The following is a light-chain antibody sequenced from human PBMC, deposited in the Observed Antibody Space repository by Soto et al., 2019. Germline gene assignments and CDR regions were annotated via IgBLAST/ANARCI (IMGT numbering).Light chain of an antibody. CDR2: KAS. Sequence: DIQMTQSPSTLSGSVGDRVTITFRASQTISSWLAWYQQKPGKAPKLLIYKASTLKSGVPSRFSGSGSGTEFTLTISSLQPDDFATYYCLQYETYWTFGQGTKVDI. V-gene: IGKV1-5*03. CDR1: QTISSW. J-gene: IGKJ1*01. CDR3: LQYETYWT.